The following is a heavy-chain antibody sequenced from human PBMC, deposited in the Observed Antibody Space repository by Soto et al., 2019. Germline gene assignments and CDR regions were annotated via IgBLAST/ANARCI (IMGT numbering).Heavy chain of an antibody. CDR2: IYYSGST. V-gene: IGHV4-30-4*01. J-gene: IGHJ6*02. Sequence: TSETLSLTCTVSGGSISSGDYYWSWIRQPPGKGLEWIGYIYYSGSTYYNPSLKSRVTISVDTSKNQFSLKLSSVTAADTAVYYCAGGYCSGGSCYSNNYYYYGMDVWGQGTTVTVSS. D-gene: IGHD2-15*01. CDR1: GGSISSGDYY. CDR3: AGGYCSGGSCYSNNYYYYGMDV.